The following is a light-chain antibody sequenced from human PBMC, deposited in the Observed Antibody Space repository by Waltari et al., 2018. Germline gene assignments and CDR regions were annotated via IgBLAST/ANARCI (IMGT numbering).Light chain of an antibody. CDR2: DAS. CDR3: QQRRNWPPS. Sequence: VLTQSPATLSLSPGDRAALSCRASQSIVDAIAWYQQRPGQTPRLLIYDASNRAPGIPARFSGSGSGTDFTLTISSLEPEDFAVYYCQQRRNWPPSFGQGTRLEIK. CDR1: QSIVDA. J-gene: IGKJ5*01. V-gene: IGKV3-11*01.